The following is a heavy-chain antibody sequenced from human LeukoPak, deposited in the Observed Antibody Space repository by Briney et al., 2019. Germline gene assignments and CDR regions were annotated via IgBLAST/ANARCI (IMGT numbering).Heavy chain of an antibody. CDR2: IIPIFGTA. V-gene: IGHV1-69*06. D-gene: IGHD6-13*01. J-gene: IGHJ5*02. CDR1: GGTFSSYA. Sequence: SVKVSCKASGGTFSSYAISWVRQAPGQGLEWMGGIIPIFGTADYAQKFQGRVTITADKSTSTAYMELSSLRSEDTAVYYCAGSPRVSSSWYWGNWFDPWGQGTLVTVSS. CDR3: AGSPRVSSSWYWGNWFDP.